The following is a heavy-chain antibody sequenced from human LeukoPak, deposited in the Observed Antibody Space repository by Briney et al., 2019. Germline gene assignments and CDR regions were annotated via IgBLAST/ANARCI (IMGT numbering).Heavy chain of an antibody. CDR3: ARARYCSSTSCYLDY. D-gene: IGHD2-2*01. J-gene: IGHJ4*02. Sequence: ASVKVSCKASGYTFTGYYMHWVRQAPRQGLEWMGWINPNSGGTNYAQKFQGRVTMTRDTSISTAYMELSRLRSDDTAVYYCARARYCSSTSCYLDYWGQGTLVTVSS. CDR1: GYTFTGYY. CDR2: INPNSGGT. V-gene: IGHV1-2*02.